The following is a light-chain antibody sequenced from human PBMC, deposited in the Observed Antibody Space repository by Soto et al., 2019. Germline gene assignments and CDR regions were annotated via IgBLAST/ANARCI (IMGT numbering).Light chain of an antibody. V-gene: IGKV1-5*03. Sequence: DIQMTQSPSTLSASVGDRVTITCRASQSISSWLAWYQQKPGKAPKLLIYRASSLESGLPSRFSDSGSGTEFTLTISRLQPDDFATYYCQQYNSYPWTFGQGTKVEIK. CDR2: RAS. CDR1: QSISSW. J-gene: IGKJ1*01. CDR3: QQYNSYPWT.